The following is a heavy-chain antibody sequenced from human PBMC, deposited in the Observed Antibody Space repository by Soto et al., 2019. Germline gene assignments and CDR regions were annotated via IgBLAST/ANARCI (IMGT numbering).Heavy chain of an antibody. CDR2: ISSSSSYI. V-gene: IGHV3-21*01. Sequence: EVQLVESGGGLVKPGGSLRLSCAASGFTFSSYSMNWVRQAPGKGLEWVSSISSSSSYIYYADSVKGRFTISRDNAKNSLYLQMNSLRAEETAVDYCARDLWDIVLVPYGGMDVWGQGTTVTVSS. CDR1: GFTFSSYS. CDR3: ARDLWDIVLVPYGGMDV. D-gene: IGHD2-2*01. J-gene: IGHJ6*02.